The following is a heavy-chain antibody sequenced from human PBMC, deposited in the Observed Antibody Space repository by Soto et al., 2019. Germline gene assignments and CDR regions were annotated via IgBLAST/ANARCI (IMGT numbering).Heavy chain of an antibody. CDR1: GFAFSSYW. J-gene: IGHJ4*02. CDR3: LEAGSGRHGVFLPS. V-gene: IGHV3-7*01. Sequence: EVQLVESGGGLVQPGGSLRLSCAASGFAFSSYWMSWVRQAPGKGPEWLAKLNQDETHISYMDSVKGRFTISRDNAKNSLYLEMNSLRVEDTAVYYCLEAGSGRHGVFLPSWGQGTQVTVSS. D-gene: IGHD5-12*01. CDR2: LNQDETHI.